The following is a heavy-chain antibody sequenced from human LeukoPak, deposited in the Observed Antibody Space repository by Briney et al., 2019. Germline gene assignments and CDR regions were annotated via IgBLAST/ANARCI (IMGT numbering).Heavy chain of an antibody. CDR3: AREGGYSGYEIDY. CDR2: INSDGRST. CDR1: GFTFSSYW. J-gene: IGHJ4*02. V-gene: IGHV3-74*01. Sequence: GGSLRLSCAASGFTFSSYWMHWVRQAPGKGLVWVSRINSDGRSTSYADSVKGRFTISRDNAKNTLYLQMNSLRAEDTAVYYCAREGGYSGYEIDYWGQGTLVTVSS. D-gene: IGHD5-12*01.